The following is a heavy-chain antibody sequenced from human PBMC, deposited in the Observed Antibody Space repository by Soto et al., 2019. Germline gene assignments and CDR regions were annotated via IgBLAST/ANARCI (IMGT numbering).Heavy chain of an antibody. Sequence: QITLKESSPTLVKPTQTLTLTCRVAGISLTTRGVGVGWVRQPPGKALEWLALIFWDDDRRYNPSLKTRLTINKDTSKNQVLLTMTSVDPVYTGTYYCVNRQFSSGRVSGFDYWGQGTLVTVSS. CDR3: VNRQFSSGRVSGFDY. CDR1: GISLTTRGVG. V-gene: IGHV2-5*02. J-gene: IGHJ4*02. D-gene: IGHD7-27*01. CDR2: IFWDDDR.